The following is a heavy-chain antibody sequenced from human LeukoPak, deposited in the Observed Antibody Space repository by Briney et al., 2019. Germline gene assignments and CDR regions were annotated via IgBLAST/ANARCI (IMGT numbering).Heavy chain of an antibody. V-gene: IGHV3-11*03. CDR3: ARKRTYYYDSSGYRDAFDI. J-gene: IGHJ3*02. CDR2: ISGSSSYT. D-gene: IGHD3-22*01. CDR1: GFTFSDYY. Sequence: GGSLRLSCAASGFTFSDYYMCWIRQAPGKGLEWVSCISGSSSYTNYADSVKGRFTISRDNAKNSLYLQMSSLRAEDTAVYYCARKRTYYYDSSGYRDAFDIWGQGTMVTVSS.